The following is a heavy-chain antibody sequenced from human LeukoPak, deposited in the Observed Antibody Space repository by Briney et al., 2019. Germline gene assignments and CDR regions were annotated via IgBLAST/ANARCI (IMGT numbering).Heavy chain of an antibody. Sequence: GGSLRLSCAASGFTFSSYGMHWVRQAPGKGLEWVSVISYDGSNKYYADSVKGRFTISRDNSKNTLYLQMHSLMAEDAAVFYCCGVRGQIDPWGQGTLVTVSS. D-gene: IGHD3-10*01. CDR2: ISYDGSNK. CDR1: GFTFSSYG. J-gene: IGHJ5*02. V-gene: IGHV3-30*03. CDR3: CGVRGQIDP.